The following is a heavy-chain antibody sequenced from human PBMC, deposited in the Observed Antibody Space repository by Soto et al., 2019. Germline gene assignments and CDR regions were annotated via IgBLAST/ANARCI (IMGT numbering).Heavy chain of an antibody. V-gene: IGHV4-31*03. CDR3: ARDRLLDYGDYYYGMDV. D-gene: IGHD4-17*01. J-gene: IGHJ6*02. CDR1: GGSISSGGYY. CDR2: IYYSGST. Sequence: SETLSLTCTVSGGSISSGGYYWSWIRQHPGKGLEWIGYIYYSGSTYYNPSLKSRVTISVDTSKNQFSLKLSSVTAADTAVYYCARDRLLDYGDYYYGMDVWGQGTTVT.